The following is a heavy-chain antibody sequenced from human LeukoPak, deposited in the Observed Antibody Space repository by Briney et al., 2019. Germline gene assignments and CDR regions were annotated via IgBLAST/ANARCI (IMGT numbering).Heavy chain of an antibody. D-gene: IGHD3-9*01. Sequence: SVKVSCKASGYTFTGYYMHWVRQAPGQGLEWMGGIIPIFGTANYAQKFQGRVTITADESTSTAYMELSSLRSEDTAVYYCARGSIALVMQRNDAFDIWGQGTMVTVSS. CDR1: GYTFTGYY. CDR3: ARGSIALVMQRNDAFDI. CDR2: IIPIFGTA. V-gene: IGHV1-69*13. J-gene: IGHJ3*02.